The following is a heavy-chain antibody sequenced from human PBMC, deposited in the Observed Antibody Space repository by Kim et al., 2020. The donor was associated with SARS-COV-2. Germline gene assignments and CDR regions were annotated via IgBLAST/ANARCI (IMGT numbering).Heavy chain of an antibody. CDR3: ARPVSIGYCSSTSCYKGQLVGGYFDY. Sequence: GESLQISCKGSGYSFTSYWIGWVRQMPGKGLEWMGIIYPGDSDTRYSPSFQGQVTISADKSISTAYLQWSSLKASDTAMYYCARPVSIGYCSSTSCYKGQLVGGYFDYWGQGTLVTVSS. CDR2: IYPGDSDT. J-gene: IGHJ4*02. D-gene: IGHD2-2*02. CDR1: GYSFTSYW. V-gene: IGHV5-51*01.